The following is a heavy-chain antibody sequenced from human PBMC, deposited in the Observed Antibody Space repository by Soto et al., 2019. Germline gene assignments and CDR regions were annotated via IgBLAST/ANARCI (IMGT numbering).Heavy chain of an antibody. J-gene: IGHJ6*02. V-gene: IGHV3-53*04. CDR1: GFTVSSNY. CDR3: ARDNPPRSSQQHGMDV. Sequence: GGSLRLSCAASGFTVSSNYMSWVRQAPWKGLEWVSVIYSGGSTYYADSVKGRFTISRHNSKNTLYLQMNSLRAEDTAVYYCARDNPPRSSQQHGMDVWGQGTTVTVSS. CDR2: IYSGGST. D-gene: IGHD5-18*01.